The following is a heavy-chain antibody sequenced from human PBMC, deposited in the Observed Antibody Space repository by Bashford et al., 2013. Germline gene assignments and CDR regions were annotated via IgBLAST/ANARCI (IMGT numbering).Heavy chain of an antibody. CDR3: ARVPDCSSTTNCFVWFDP. Sequence: GGSLRLSCTASGFSLSDYNMDWVRQAPGKGLEWVASISSNSGYRFYAESLEGRFTISRDNAKNSIYLEMNSLRPEDTAVYYCARVPDCSSTTNCFVWFDPWGQGTLVTVSS. D-gene: IGHD2/OR15-2a*01. CDR1: GFSLSDYN. J-gene: IGHJ5*02. CDR2: ISSNSGYR. V-gene: IGHV3-21*04.